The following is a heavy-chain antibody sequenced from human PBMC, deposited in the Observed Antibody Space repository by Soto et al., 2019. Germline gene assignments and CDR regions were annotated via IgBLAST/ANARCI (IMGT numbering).Heavy chain of an antibody. D-gene: IGHD1-1*01. CDR2: TYYRSKWYN. Sequence: SQTLSLTCAISGDSVSGNSAAWNWIRQSPSRGLEWLGRTYYRSKWYNDYSVSVKSRITVTPDTSKNQFSLKMTSVTAADTAVYYCATANWSHHYFDPWGQGTLVTVSS. J-gene: IGHJ5*02. V-gene: IGHV6-1*01. CDR3: ATANWSHHYFDP. CDR1: GDSVSGNSAA.